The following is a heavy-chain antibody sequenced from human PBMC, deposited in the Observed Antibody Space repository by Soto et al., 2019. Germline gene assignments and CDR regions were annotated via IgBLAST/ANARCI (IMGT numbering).Heavy chain of an antibody. D-gene: IGHD3-3*01. CDR2: INPSGGST. CDR1: GYTFTSYY. Sequence: ASVKVSCKASGYTFTSYYMHWVRQAPGQGLEWMGIINPSGGSTSYAQKFQGRVTMTRDTSTSTVYMELSSLRSEDTAVYYCARDRRFLEWLGPENWFDPWGQGTLVTVSS. J-gene: IGHJ5*02. V-gene: IGHV1-46*01. CDR3: ARDRRFLEWLGPENWFDP.